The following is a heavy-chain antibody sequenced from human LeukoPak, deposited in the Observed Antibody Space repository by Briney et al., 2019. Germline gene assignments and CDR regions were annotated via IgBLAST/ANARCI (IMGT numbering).Heavy chain of an antibody. CDR3: VRSLNGSDDY. CDR1: GFTFRNDW. CDR2: INPDGSTT. Sequence: GGSPRLSCAASGFTFRNDWMHWVRQAPGKGLVWVSRINPDGSTTTYADSVKGRFTISRDNAKNTLYLQMNSLRAEDTAVYSCVRSLNGSDDYWGQGSLVTAST. D-gene: IGHD1-20*01. J-gene: IGHJ4*02. V-gene: IGHV3-74*03.